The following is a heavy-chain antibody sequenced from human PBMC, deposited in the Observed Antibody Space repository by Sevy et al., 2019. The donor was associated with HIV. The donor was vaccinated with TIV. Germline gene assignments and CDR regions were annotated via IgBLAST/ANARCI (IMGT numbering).Heavy chain of an antibody. D-gene: IGHD2-2*02. Sequence: SETLSLTCTVSGGSISSYYWSWIRQPPGKGLEWIGYIYYSGSTNYNPSLKSRVTISVDTSKNQFSLKLSSVTAADTAVYYCARRYGSSTSCYRGAFDIWGQGTMVTVSS. CDR2: IYYSGST. V-gene: IGHV4-59*01. J-gene: IGHJ3*02. CDR3: ARRYGSSTSCYRGAFDI. CDR1: GGSISSYY.